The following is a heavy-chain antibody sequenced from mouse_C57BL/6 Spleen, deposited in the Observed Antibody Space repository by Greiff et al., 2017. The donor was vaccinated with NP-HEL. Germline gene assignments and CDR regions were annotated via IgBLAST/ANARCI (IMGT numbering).Heavy chain of an antibody. Sequence: VQLQESGAELVRPGASVKMSCKASGYTFTSYTMHWVKQRPGQGLEWIGYINPSSGYTKYNEKFKDKATLTADKSSSTAYMQLSSLTAEDSAVYYCAREEDMDYWGQGTLVTVSA. J-gene: IGHJ4*01. CDR2: INPSSGYT. CDR3: AREEDMDY. V-gene: IGHV1-4*01. CDR1: GYTFTSYT.